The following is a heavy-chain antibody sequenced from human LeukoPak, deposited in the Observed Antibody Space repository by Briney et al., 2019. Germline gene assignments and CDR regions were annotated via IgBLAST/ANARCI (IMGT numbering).Heavy chain of an antibody. V-gene: IGHV5-51*01. J-gene: IGHJ4*02. D-gene: IGHD1/OR15-1a*01. CDR1: GCSFTSYW. CDR3: ATSESQTRFDY. Sequence: GESLKISCKGSGCSFTSYWIGWVRQMPGKGLEWMGIVNPGDSDTRYSPSFQGQVTISADQSINTAYLRWSSLKASDTAMYYCATSESQTRFDYWGQGTLVTVSS. CDR2: VNPGDSDT.